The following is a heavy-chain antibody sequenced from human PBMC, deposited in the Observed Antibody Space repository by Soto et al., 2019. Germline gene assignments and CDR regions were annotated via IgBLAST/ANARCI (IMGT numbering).Heavy chain of an antibody. V-gene: IGHV3-30-3*01. CDR3: ARDLSALYDC. Sequence: PGGSLRLSCAASGFTFSSYAMHWVRQAPGKGLEWVAVISYEGSSKYYADSVKGRFTIARDNSKNTLYLQMDGLRVEDTAMYYCARDLSALYDCWGQGTLVTVSS. CDR1: GFTFSSYA. CDR2: ISYEGSSK. J-gene: IGHJ4*02. D-gene: IGHD6-6*01.